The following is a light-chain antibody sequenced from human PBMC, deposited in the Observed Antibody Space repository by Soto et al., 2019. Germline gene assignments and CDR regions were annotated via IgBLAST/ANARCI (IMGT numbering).Light chain of an antibody. CDR3: QQYGRSPPFT. CDR1: QSVSSTY. V-gene: IGKV3-20*01. CDR2: GAS. J-gene: IGKJ2*01. Sequence: ESVLKQSPGTLSLSPGERATLSCRASQSVSSTYIAWYQQNPGRAPRRLIYGASSRATGIPDRFSGSGSGTDFTLTISRLEPEDFAVYFCQQYGRSPPFTFGQGTKVEIK.